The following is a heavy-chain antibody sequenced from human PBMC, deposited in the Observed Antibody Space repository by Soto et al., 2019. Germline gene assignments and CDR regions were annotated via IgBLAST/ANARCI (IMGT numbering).Heavy chain of an antibody. D-gene: IGHD5-12*01. J-gene: IGHJ4*02. V-gene: IGHV3-48*03. CDR2: ISSSGNTI. CDR1: GFSFSSYE. Sequence: GGSLRLSCAAPGFSFSSYEMNWVRQAPGKGLEWVSYISSSGNTIYYADSVKGRFTISRDNAKNSLYLQMNSLRAEDTAVYYCARERLRYYFDYWGQGTLVTVLL. CDR3: ARERLRYYFDY.